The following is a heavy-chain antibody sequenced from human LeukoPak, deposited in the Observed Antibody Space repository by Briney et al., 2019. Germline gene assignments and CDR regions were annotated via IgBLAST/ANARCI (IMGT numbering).Heavy chain of an antibody. Sequence: ASVKVSCKASGYTFTSYGISWVRQASGQGLEWMGWISAYNGNTNYAQKLQGRVTMTTDTSTSTAYMELRSLRSDDTAVYYCARSNYYDSSQNDAFDIWGQGTMVTVSS. CDR2: ISAYNGNT. J-gene: IGHJ3*02. CDR3: ARSNYYDSSQNDAFDI. D-gene: IGHD3-22*01. V-gene: IGHV1-18*01. CDR1: GYTFTSYG.